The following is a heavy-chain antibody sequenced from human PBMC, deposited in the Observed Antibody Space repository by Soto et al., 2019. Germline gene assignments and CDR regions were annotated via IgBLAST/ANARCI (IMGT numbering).Heavy chain of an antibody. Sequence: SETLSLTCTVSGGYISSSSSYYWGWIRQPPGKGLEWIGSIYYSGSTYYNPSLKSRLTISVDPSKNQFSLKLTSLTAADTAVYYCARRGPEGWSDPWGQGTLVTVSS. J-gene: IGHJ5*02. CDR2: IYYSGST. CDR1: GGYISSSSSYY. V-gene: IGHV4-39*01. CDR3: ARRGPEGWSDP. D-gene: IGHD3-16*01.